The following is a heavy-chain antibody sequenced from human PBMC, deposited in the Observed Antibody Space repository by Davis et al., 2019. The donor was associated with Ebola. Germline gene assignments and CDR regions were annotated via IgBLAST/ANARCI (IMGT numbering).Heavy chain of an antibody. J-gene: IGHJ4*02. CDR1: GFTFSNYW. CDR2: IRQDGSEK. Sequence: GGSLRLSCTASGFTFSNYWMTWVRQAPGKGLEWVANIRQDGSEKYYVDSVEGRFAISRDNANNSLFLQMNSLRVEDTAVYYCTREGGGSWGYWGQGTLVTVSS. CDR3: TREGGGSWGY. V-gene: IGHV3-7*01. D-gene: IGHD2-15*01.